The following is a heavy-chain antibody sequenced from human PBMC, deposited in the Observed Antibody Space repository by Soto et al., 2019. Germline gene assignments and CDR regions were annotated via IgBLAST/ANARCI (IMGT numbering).Heavy chain of an antibody. CDR3: ARDTVAGYYYFDY. J-gene: IGHJ4*02. CDR1: GFTFSSYS. V-gene: IGHV3-48*01. CDR2: ISSSSSTI. D-gene: IGHD6-19*01. Sequence: EVQLVESGGGLVQPGGSLRLSCAASGFTFSSYSMNWVRQAPGKGLEWVSYISSSSSTIYYADSVKGRFTISRDNAKNSLYVQMNSLRAEDTAVYYCARDTVAGYYYFDYWGQGTLVTVSS.